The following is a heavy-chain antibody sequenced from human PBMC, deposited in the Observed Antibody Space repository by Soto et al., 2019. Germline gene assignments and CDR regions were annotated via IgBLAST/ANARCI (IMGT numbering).Heavy chain of an antibody. Sequence: GSLRLSCAASGFTFSSYAMSWVRQAPGKGLEWVSAISGSGGSTYYADSVKGRFTISGDNSKNTLYLQMNSLRAEDTAVYYCAKDQEHYDILTGYSNRGFDYWGQGTLVTVSS. CDR1: GFTFSSYA. D-gene: IGHD3-9*01. V-gene: IGHV3-23*01. CDR2: ISGSGGST. CDR3: AKDQEHYDILTGYSNRGFDY. J-gene: IGHJ4*02.